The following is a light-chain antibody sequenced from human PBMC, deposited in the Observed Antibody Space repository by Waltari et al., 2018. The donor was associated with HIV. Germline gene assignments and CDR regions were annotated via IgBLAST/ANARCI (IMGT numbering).Light chain of an antibody. CDR2: EGT. J-gene: IGLJ3*02. CDR3: CSCVTPNTRV. Sequence: QSALTQPASVSGSPGQSISISCTGTSSDVGSCKFVSWYQQHPGKAPKLLIYEGTKRPSGVSNRFSASKSGNTASLTISGLQAEDEADYYCCSCVTPNTRVFGGGTKLTVL. V-gene: IGLV2-23*01. CDR1: SSDVGSCKF.